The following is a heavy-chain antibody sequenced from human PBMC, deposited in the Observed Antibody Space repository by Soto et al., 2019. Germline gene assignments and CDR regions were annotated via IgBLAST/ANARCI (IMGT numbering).Heavy chain of an antibody. Sequence: SLRLSCTASGFTFGDYAMSWFRQAPGKGLEWVGFIRSKAYGGTTEYAASVKGRFTISRDDSKSIAYLQMNSLKTEDTAVYYCTRVLGYYDSSGYYYVGYYFDYWGQGTLVTVSS. V-gene: IGHV3-49*03. D-gene: IGHD3-22*01. CDR3: TRVLGYYDSSGYYYVGYYFDY. CDR1: GFTFGDYA. J-gene: IGHJ4*02. CDR2: IRSKAYGGTT.